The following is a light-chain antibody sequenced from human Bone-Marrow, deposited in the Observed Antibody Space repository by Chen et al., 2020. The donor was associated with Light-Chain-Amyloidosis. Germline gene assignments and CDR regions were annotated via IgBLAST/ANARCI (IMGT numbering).Light chain of an antibody. J-gene: IGLJ2*01. CDR2: SDT. Sequence: SYELTQPPSVSVSPGQTARITCSGDDLPTKYAYWYQQKPGQAPVLVIHSDTERPAGISDRFSDSSSGTTATLTISGVQAEDEADYHCQSADSSGTYEVIFGGGTKLTVL. V-gene: IGLV3-25*03. CDR3: QSADSSGTYEVI. CDR1: DLPTKY.